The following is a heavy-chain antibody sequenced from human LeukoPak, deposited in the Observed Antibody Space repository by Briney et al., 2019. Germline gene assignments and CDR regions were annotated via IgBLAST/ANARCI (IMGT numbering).Heavy chain of an antibody. V-gene: IGHV1-18*01. CDR1: GYTFTTYG. D-gene: IGHD6-13*01. CDR3: AKVAGDRMDY. Sequence: ASVKVSCKASGYTFTTYGFCWVRQAPGHGLEWRGWISANTGKTNYAQKFQGRVTMTTDTSTTTAYMELSNLRPDDTALYYCAKVAGDRMDYWGQGTLVTVSS. J-gene: IGHJ4*02. CDR2: ISANTGKT.